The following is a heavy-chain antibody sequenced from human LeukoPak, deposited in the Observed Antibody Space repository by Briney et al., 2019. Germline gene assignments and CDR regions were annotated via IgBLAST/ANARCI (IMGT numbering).Heavy chain of an antibody. J-gene: IGHJ5*02. CDR2: ISSSSSTI. V-gene: IGHV3-48*01. CDR1: GFTFSSYS. CDR3: ARDTAMVMLDP. D-gene: IGHD5-18*01. Sequence: PGGSLRLSCAASGFTFSSYSMNWVRQAPGKGLEWVSYISSSSSTIYYADSVKGRFTISRDNAKNSLYLQMNSLRAEDTAVYYCARDTAMVMLDPWGQGTLVTVSS.